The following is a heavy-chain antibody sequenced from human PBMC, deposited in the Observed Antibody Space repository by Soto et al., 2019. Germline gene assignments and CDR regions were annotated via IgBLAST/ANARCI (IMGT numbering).Heavy chain of an antibody. CDR2: ISGANTMV. Sequence: GSLRLSCAASGFTFSSFGMNWVRQAPGKGLEWVSFISGANTMVYADSVKGRFSISRDNAKNSVYLQLNSLRDEDTAVYYCARDRGYNSGRSAAIDIWGRGTMVTVSS. J-gene: IGHJ3*02. V-gene: IGHV3-48*02. D-gene: IGHD3-10*01. CDR1: GFTFSSFG. CDR3: ARDRGYNSGRSAAIDI.